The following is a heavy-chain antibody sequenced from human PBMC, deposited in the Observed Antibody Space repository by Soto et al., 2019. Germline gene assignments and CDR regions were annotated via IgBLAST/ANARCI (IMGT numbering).Heavy chain of an antibody. D-gene: IGHD1-1*01. CDR3: ARGGKERFRGSGMDV. J-gene: IGHJ6*02. CDR2: IISMYGAA. CDR1: GGTFSSYA. Sequence: QVQLVQSGAEVKKPGSSVKVSCKASGGTFSSYAISWVRQAPGRGLEWMGEIISMYGAAMYAQKFQGRVTITADESASTAYMELTSLRSEDTAVYYCARGGKERFRGSGMDVWGQGTTVTVS. V-gene: IGHV1-69*01.